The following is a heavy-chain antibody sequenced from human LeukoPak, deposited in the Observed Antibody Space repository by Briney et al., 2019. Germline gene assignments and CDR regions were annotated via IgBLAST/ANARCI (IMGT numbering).Heavy chain of an antibody. V-gene: IGHV4-30-4*01. D-gene: IGHD3-10*01. CDR3: ARGSVNPDFGY. CDR2: ISYTGTT. Sequence: KPSETLSLTCSVSGGSVSSANFYWSWIRQPPGKGLEWIGYISYTGTTDYNPSLKSRVTISLDASNNQFSLHLSSVTAADTAVYYCARGSVNPDFGYWGPGTLVPVSS. J-gene: IGHJ4*02. CDR1: GGSVSSANFY.